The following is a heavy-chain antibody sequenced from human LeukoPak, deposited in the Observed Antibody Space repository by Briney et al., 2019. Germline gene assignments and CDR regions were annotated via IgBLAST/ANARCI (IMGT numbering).Heavy chain of an antibody. D-gene: IGHD6-19*01. V-gene: IGHV4-4*07. J-gene: IGHJ4*02. CDR2: IYISGST. Sequence: SETLSLTCTVSGGSISNYYWSWIRQPAGKGLEWIGRIYISGSTNYNPSLKSRLTMSVDTSKNQFSLKLSSVTAADTAVYYCARVGQGSGWYFDYWGQGTLVTVSS. CDR3: ARVGQGSGWYFDY. CDR1: GGSISNYY.